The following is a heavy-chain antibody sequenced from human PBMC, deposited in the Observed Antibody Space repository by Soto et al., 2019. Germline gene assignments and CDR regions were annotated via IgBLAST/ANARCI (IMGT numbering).Heavy chain of an antibody. J-gene: IGHJ4*02. D-gene: IGHD3-3*01. CDR1: GFSFGSYA. Sequence: PGGSLRLSCAASGFSFGSYALSWVRQAPGKGLEWVSTISGSDGKTFYADSVKGRFSISRDTSQSTLYLQMNSLRADETAMYYCARWSYLDYWGQGTRGKVS. CDR2: ISGSDGKT. CDR3: ARWSYLDY. V-gene: IGHV3-23*01.